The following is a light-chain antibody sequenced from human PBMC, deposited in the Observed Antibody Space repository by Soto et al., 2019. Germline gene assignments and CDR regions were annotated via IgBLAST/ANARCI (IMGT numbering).Light chain of an antibody. CDR1: QGIKDY. J-gene: IGKJ5*01. CDR3: QQYSSSPS. Sequence: EIVMTQSPATLSVSPGERATLSCRASQGIKDYLAWFQQKPGQAPRLLIYGASTRATGLPARFSGSGSGTEFTLSISSLQSEDFAVYYCQQYSSSPSFGQGTRLEIK. V-gene: IGKV3-15*01. CDR2: GAS.